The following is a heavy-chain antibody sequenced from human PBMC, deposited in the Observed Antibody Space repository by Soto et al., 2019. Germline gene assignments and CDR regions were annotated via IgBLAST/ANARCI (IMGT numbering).Heavy chain of an antibody. CDR2: IYYSGTT. CDR3: ARREIQGPMDY. D-gene: IGHD1-26*01. V-gene: IGHV4-28*01. CDR1: GYSISSSNW. J-gene: IGHJ4*02. Sequence: QVQLQESGPGLVKPSDTLSLTCAVSGYSISSSNWWGWIRQPPGKGLEWIGYIYYSGTTYYNPSLKSRVTMSVDTSKNRFSLNLTSVTAVDTAVYYCARREIQGPMDYWGQGTLVTVSS.